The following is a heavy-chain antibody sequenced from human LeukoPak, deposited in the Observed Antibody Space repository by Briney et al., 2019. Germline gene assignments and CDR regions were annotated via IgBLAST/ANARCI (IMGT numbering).Heavy chain of an antibody. CDR2: ISAYNGNT. CDR3: ARGFSLRYCSGGSCKGYYYYYMDV. D-gene: IGHD2-15*01. V-gene: IGHV1-18*01. CDR1: GYTFTSYG. Sequence: ASVKVSCKASGYTFTSYGISWVRQAPGQGLEWMGWISAYNGNTNYAQKLQGRVTMTTDTSTSTAYMELRSLRSDDTAVYYCARGFSLRYCSGGSCKGYYYYYMDVWGKGTTVTISS. J-gene: IGHJ6*03.